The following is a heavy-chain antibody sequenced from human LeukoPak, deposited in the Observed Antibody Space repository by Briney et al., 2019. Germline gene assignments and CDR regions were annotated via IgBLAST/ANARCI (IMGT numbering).Heavy chain of an antibody. CDR2: INHSGST. J-gene: IGHJ5*02. V-gene: IGHV4-34*01. CDR3: ARGKGYYGSGGSIWFDP. CDR1: GGSFSGYY. D-gene: IGHD3-10*01. Sequence: SETLSLTCAVYGGSFSGYYWSWIRQPPGKGLEWIGEINHSGSTNYNPSLKSRVTISVDTSKNQFSLKPSSVTAADTAVYYCARGKGYYGSGGSIWFDPWGQGTLVTVSS.